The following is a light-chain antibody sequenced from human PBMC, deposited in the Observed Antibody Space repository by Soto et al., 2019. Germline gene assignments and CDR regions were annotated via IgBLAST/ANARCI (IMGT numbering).Light chain of an antibody. CDR2: AAS. V-gene: IGKV3-20*01. J-gene: IGKJ3*01. CDR3: QQYGSSALFT. Sequence: EIVLTQSPGTLSLSPAERATLSCRASQSVSSTYLAWYQQKPGQAPRLLIYAASNMATGIPDRFSGSGSGTDFTLTISRLEPEDFAVYYCQQYGSSALFTFGPWTKVDIK. CDR1: QSVSSTY.